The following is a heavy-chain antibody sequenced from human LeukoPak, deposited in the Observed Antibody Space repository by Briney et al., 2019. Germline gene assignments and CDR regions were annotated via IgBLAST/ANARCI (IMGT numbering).Heavy chain of an antibody. J-gene: IGHJ4*02. V-gene: IGHV4-59*01. CDR2: IHYSGST. CDR1: GGSISSYY. CDR3: ARGGVGAEAMSSDYHFDY. D-gene: IGHD6-13*01. Sequence: SETLSLTCTISGGSISSYYWSWIRQPPGKGLEWLGYIHYSGSTNYNPSLKSRVTISVDTSKNQFSLKPSSVTAADTAVYYCARGGVGAEAMSSDYHFDYWGQGTLVTVSS.